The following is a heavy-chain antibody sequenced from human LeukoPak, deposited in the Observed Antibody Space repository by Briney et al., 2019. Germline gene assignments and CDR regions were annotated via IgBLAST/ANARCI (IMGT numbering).Heavy chain of an antibody. CDR3: ARSRGWFGEPLDY. J-gene: IGHJ4*02. Sequence: SVKVSCKTSGYTFSSYGISWVRQAPGQGLEWMGGIIPIFGTANYAQKFQGRVTITADESTSTAYMELSSLRSEDTAVYYCARSRGWFGEPLDYWGQGTLVTVSS. CDR1: GYTFSSYG. CDR2: IIPIFGTA. V-gene: IGHV1-69*13. D-gene: IGHD3-10*01.